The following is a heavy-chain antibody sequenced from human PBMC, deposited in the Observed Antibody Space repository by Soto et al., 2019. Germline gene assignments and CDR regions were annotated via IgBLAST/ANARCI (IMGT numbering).Heavy chain of an antibody. CDR1: GGTFTSYA. CDR3: ALHYGSGSNYYYYGMDV. D-gene: IGHD3-10*01. Sequence: QVQLVQSGAGVKKPGSSVKFSGKASGGTFTSYAISWGRQAPGQGLEWMGGIIPIFGTEDYAQKFQGRVTITGDESTSTAYMELSSLRSEDTAVYYCALHYGSGSNYYYYGMDVWGQGTTVTVSS. CDR2: IIPIFGTE. V-gene: IGHV1-69*12. J-gene: IGHJ6*02.